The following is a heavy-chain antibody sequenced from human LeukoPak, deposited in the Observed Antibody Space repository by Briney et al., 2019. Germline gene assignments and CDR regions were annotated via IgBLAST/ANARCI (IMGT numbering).Heavy chain of an antibody. CDR2: ITISGHTR. J-gene: IGHJ5*02. V-gene: IGHV3-48*03. CDR3: ARGDPHADL. CDR1: GFDLKTYE. Sequence: GSLRLSCTASGFDLKTYEMNWVRQAPGKGLEWIADITISGHTRNYVDSVKGRFTISRDNAGTSLHLQMNSLTVEDTGVYYCARGDPHADLWGQGTLVTVSS.